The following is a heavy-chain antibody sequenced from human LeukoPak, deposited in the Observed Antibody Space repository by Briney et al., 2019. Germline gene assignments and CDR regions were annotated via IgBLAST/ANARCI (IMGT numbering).Heavy chain of an antibody. CDR3: ARVEGNDYFDY. CDR2: IYYSGST. J-gene: IGHJ4*02. D-gene: IGHD1-1*01. CDR1: GGSISSGGYY. V-gene: IGHV4-31*03. Sequence: PSETLSLTCTVSGGSISSGGYYWSWIRQHPGTGLEWIGYIYYSGSTYYNPSLKSRVTISVDTSKNQFSLKLSSVTAADTAVYYCARVEGNDYFDYWGQGTLVTVSS.